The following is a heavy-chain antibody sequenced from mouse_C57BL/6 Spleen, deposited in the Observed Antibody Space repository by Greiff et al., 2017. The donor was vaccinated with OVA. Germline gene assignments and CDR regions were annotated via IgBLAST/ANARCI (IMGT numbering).Heavy chain of an antibody. CDR3: ARRIYYDYEGNYFDY. D-gene: IGHD2-4*01. CDR2: ISSGGSYT. Sequence: EVQLVESGGDLVKPGGSLKLSCAASGFTFSSYGMSWVRQTPDKRLEWVATISSGGSYTYYPDSVKGRFTISRDNAKNTLYLQMSSLKSEDTAMYYCARRIYYDYEGNYFDYWGQGTTLTVSS. J-gene: IGHJ2*01. CDR1: GFTFSSYG. V-gene: IGHV5-6*01.